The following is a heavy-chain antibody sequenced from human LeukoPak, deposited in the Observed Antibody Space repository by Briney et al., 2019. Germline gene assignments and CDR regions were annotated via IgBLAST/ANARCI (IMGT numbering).Heavy chain of an antibody. D-gene: IGHD6-19*01. J-gene: IGHJ5*02. Sequence: SETLSLTCTVSGGSISSHYWSWIRQPPGKGLEWIGYIYYSGSTNYNPSLKIRVTISVDMSKNQFSLKLSSVTAADTAVYYCARGTGEQWLTWFDPWGQGTLVTLSS. CDR1: GGSISSHY. CDR3: ARGTGEQWLTWFDP. CDR2: IYYSGST. V-gene: IGHV4-59*11.